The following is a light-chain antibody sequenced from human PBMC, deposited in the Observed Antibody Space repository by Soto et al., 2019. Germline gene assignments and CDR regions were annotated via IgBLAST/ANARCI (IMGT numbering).Light chain of an antibody. J-gene: IGKJ1*01. CDR2: SAS. CDR3: RQYGSSPRT. V-gene: IGKV3-20*01. Sequence: EIVLTQSPATLSLSPGEGATLSCRASQSVSANNLAWYQQKAGQAPRLLIYSASSRATGIPDRFIGSGSGTNFTLTISRLEPEDLAVYCCRQYGSSPRTFGRGTKVDIK. CDR1: QSVSANN.